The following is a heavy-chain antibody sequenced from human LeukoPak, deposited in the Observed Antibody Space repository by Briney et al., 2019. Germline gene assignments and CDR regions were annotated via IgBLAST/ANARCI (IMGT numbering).Heavy chain of an antibody. V-gene: IGHV4-59*12. CDR2: IYYSGST. D-gene: IGHD2-8*01. Sequence: KPSETLSLTCTVSGGSISSYYWSWIRQPPGKGLEWIGYIYYSGSTNYNPSLKTRVTISMDTSKNQLSLKLQSVTAADTAVYYCARDKYCTSGVCYFDYWGQGTLVTVSS. CDR3: ARDKYCTSGVCYFDY. J-gene: IGHJ4*02. CDR1: GGSISSYY.